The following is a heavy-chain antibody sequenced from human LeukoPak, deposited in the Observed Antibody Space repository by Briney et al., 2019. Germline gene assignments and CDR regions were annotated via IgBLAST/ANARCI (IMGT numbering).Heavy chain of an antibody. Sequence: SETLSLTCTVSGGSISSYYWSWIRQPAGKGLELIGRIYTSGTTNYNPSLKSRVTTSVDTSKNQFSLKLSSVTAADTAVYYCARAPTGTGGWNWFDPWGQGTLVTVSS. D-gene: IGHD1-1*01. J-gene: IGHJ5*02. CDR1: GGSISSYY. V-gene: IGHV4-4*07. CDR3: ARAPTGTGGWNWFDP. CDR2: IYTSGTT.